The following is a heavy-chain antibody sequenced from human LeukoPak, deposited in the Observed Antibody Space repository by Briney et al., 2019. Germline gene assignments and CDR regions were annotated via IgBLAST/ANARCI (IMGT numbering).Heavy chain of an antibody. CDR3: ARASLYDFWSGYPGMIDY. CDR2: INPSGGST. V-gene: IGHV1-46*01. CDR1: GYTFTSYY. J-gene: IGHJ4*02. D-gene: IGHD3-3*01. Sequence: ASVKVSCKASGYTFTSYYMHWVRQAPGQGLELMGIINPSGGSTSYAQKFQGRVTMTRDMSTSTVYMELSSLRSEDTAVYYCARASLYDFWSGYPGMIDYWGQGTLVTVSS.